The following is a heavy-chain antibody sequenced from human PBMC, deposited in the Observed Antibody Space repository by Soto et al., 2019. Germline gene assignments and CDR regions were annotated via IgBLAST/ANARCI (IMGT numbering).Heavy chain of an antibody. CDR1: GFSLSTDEVG. Sequence: QITLKESGPTLVKPTETLTLTCTFSGFSLSTDEVGVAWIRQPPGKALEWVALIYWDDDKRYSPSLQSRLTITKDTSKNQVVLTMTNMDPVDTATYYCARGDPLDYCGQGTLVTVSS. V-gene: IGHV2-5*02. J-gene: IGHJ4*02. CDR2: IYWDDDK. CDR3: ARGDPLDY. D-gene: IGHD7-27*01.